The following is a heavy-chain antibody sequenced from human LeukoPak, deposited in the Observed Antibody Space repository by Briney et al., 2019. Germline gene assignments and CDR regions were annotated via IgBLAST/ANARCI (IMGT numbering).Heavy chain of an antibody. Sequence: PSETLSLTCTVSGYSISSGYYWGWIRQPPGKGLEWIGSIYHSGSTYYNPSLKSRVTISVDTSKNQFSLKLSSVTAADTAVYYCARDRGPSYDSGVDYWGQGTLVTVSS. CDR3: ARDRGPSYDSGVDY. CDR2: IYHSGST. V-gene: IGHV4-38-2*02. D-gene: IGHD3-22*01. CDR1: GYSISSGYY. J-gene: IGHJ4*02.